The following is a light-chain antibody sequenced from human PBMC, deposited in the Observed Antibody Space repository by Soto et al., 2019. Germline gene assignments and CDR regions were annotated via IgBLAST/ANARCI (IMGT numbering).Light chain of an antibody. J-gene: IGLJ1*01. CDR3: QTWGTGPFV. Sequence: QLVLTQSPSASASLGASVKLTCTLSSGHSSYAIAWHQQQPEKGPRYLMKLNGYGSHSKGDGIPDRFSGSSSGAERYLTICSLQSEAEADYYCQTWGTGPFVFGTGTKVTVL. CDR2: LNGYGSH. V-gene: IGLV4-69*01. CDR1: SGHSSYA.